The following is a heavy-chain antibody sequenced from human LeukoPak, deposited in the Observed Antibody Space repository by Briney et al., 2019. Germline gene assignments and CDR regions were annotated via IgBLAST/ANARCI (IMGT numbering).Heavy chain of an antibody. V-gene: IGHV3-30-3*01. J-gene: IGHJ4*02. D-gene: IGHD5-18*01. CDR2: ISYDGSNK. CDR1: GINFSSYA. CDR3: ARERYAGYYFDY. Sequence: VGPPRLSGVGTGINFSSYALHWLPQAPGKGMDRVAVISYDGSNKYYADSVKGRFTISRDNSKNTLYLQMDSLRAEDTAVYYCARERYAGYYFDYWGQGTLVTVSS.